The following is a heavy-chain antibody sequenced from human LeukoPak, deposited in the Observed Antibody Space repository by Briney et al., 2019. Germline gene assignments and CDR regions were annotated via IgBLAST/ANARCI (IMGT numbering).Heavy chain of an antibody. V-gene: IGHV4-30-2*01. D-gene: IGHD3-3*01. CDR1: GGSISSGGYY. Sequence: SQTLSLTCTVSGGSISSGGYYWSWIRQPPGKGLEWIGYIYHSGSTYYNPSLKSRVTISVDGSKNQFSLKLSSVTAADTAVYYCARDQGDFWSGYLVYWGQGTLVTVSS. CDR3: ARDQGDFWSGYLVY. CDR2: IYHSGST. J-gene: IGHJ4*02.